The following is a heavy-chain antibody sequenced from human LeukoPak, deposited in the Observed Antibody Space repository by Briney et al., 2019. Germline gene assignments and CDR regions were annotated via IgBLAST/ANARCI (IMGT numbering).Heavy chain of an antibody. CDR1: GGSISSGDYY. CDR2: IYYGGST. Sequence: SETLSLTCTVSGGSISSGDYYWSWIRQPPGKGLEWIGYIYYGGSTYYNPSLKSRVTISVDTSKNQFSLKLSSVTAADTAVYYCARPYYDFWSGYFWIDPWGQGTLVTVSS. D-gene: IGHD3-3*01. J-gene: IGHJ5*02. V-gene: IGHV4-30-4*08. CDR3: ARPYYDFWSGYFWIDP.